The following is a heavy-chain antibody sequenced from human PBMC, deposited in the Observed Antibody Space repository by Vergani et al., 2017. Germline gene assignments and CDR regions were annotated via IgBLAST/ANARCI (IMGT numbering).Heavy chain of an antibody. CDR3: ARAVYYYDSSGYFPFNYFDY. V-gene: IGHV1-69*01. CDR1: GGTFSSYA. Sequence: QVQLVQSGAEVKKSGSSVKVSCKASGGTFSSYAISWVRQAPGQGLEWMGGIIPIFGTANYAQKFQGRVTITADESTSTAYMELSSLRSEDTAVYYCARAVYYYDSSGYFPFNYFDYWGQGTLVTVSS. D-gene: IGHD3-22*01. CDR2: IIPIFGTA. J-gene: IGHJ4*02.